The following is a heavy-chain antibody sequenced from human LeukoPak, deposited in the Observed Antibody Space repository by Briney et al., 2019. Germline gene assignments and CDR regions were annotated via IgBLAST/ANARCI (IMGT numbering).Heavy chain of an antibody. CDR2: MNPKSGNT. CDR3: ARRAVDNSYYYYMDV. D-gene: IGHD6-19*01. V-gene: IGHV1-8*03. J-gene: IGHJ6*03. CDR1: GYTFTSYD. Sequence: ASVKVSCKASGYTFTSYDINWVRQVTGQGLEWMGWMNPKSGNTGFAQKFQGRVTITRNTSISTAYMEVSSLRYEDTAVYYCARRAVDNSYYYYMDVWGKGTTVTVSS.